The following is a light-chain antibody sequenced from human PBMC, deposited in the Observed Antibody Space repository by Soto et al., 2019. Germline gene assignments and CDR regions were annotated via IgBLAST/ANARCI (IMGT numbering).Light chain of an antibody. CDR3: QQYNSYSRT. J-gene: IGKJ1*01. CDR1: QSISYW. CDR2: KAS. Sequence: DIQMTQAPSTLSASVVDRVTSTCRASQSISYWLAGYQQKPGKAPKVLIYKASILESGVPSRFSGSGSGTEFTLTISSLQPDDFATYYCQQYNSYSRTFGQGTKVDIK. V-gene: IGKV1-5*03.